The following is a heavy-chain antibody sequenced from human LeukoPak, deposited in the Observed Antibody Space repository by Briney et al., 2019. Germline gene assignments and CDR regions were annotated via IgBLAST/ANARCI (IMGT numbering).Heavy chain of an antibody. V-gene: IGHV4-34*01. D-gene: IGHD5-18*01. CDR3: ARDTGYSYVDY. Sequence: SETLSLTCAVYGGSFSGYYWSWIRQPPGKGLEWIGEINHSGSTNYNPSLKSRVTISVDASKNQFSLKLRSVTAADTATYYCARDTGYSYVDYWGQGSLVTVSS. J-gene: IGHJ4*02. CDR1: GGSFSGYY. CDR2: INHSGST.